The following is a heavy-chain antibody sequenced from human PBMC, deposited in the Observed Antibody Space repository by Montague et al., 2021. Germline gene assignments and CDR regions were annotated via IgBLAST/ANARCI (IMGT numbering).Heavy chain of an antibody. CDR1: GGAISSVY. CDR2: IYYNGNT. CDR3: AREWGAFDS. D-gene: IGHD3-16*01. V-gene: IGHV4-59*01. J-gene: IGHJ4*02. Sequence: SETLSLTCTVSGGAISSVYWHWIRHSPGKGREWIGEIYYNGNTKYDPSLKSQVTMSVDTSKNQFSLRLSSVTVADTAVYYCAREWGAFDSWGQGTLVTVSS.